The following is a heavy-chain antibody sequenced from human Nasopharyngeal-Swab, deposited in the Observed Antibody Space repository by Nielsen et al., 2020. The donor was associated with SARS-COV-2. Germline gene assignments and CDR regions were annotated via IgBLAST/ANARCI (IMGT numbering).Heavy chain of an antibody. CDR3: ARDGLDYDFWSAYFMDV. D-gene: IGHD3-3*01. Sequence: GGSLRLSCAASGFTFNNYNFNWVRQAPGKGLEWVSSISSSSSYIYYADSVRGRFTISGDNAKNSLYLQMNSLGAEDTAVYYCARDGLDYDFWSAYFMDVWGQGTTVTVSS. CDR2: ISSSSSYI. V-gene: IGHV3-21*01. J-gene: IGHJ6*02. CDR1: GFTFNNYN.